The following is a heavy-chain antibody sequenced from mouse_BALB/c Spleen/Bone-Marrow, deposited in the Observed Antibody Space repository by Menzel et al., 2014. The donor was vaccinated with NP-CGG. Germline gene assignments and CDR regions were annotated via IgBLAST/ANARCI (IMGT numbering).Heavy chain of an antibody. V-gene: IGHV14-3*02. Sequence: VQLQQSGAELVKPGASVKLSCTTSGFNIKDTYMHWVKLRPEQGLEWIGRIVPANGNTKYAPKFQGKATITADTSSNTAYLHLSSPTSEDTAVYFCASYDYGYYFDDGGQGTTLTVSS. J-gene: IGHJ2*01. CDR2: IVPANGNT. D-gene: IGHD2-4*01. CDR1: GFNIKDTY. CDR3: ASYDYGYYFDD.